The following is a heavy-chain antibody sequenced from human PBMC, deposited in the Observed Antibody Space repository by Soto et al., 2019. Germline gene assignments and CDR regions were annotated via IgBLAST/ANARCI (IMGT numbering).Heavy chain of an antibody. V-gene: IGHV4-34*01. CDR1: GGSFSGYY. Sequence: PSETLSLTCAVYGGSFSGYYWSWIRQPPGKGLEWIGEINHSGSTNYNPSLKSRVTISVDTSKNQFSLKLSSVTAADTAVYYCARGCKYYDFWSGYPLFDYWGQGTLVTVS. CDR2: INHSGST. D-gene: IGHD3-3*01. CDR3: ARGCKYYDFWSGYPLFDY. J-gene: IGHJ4*02.